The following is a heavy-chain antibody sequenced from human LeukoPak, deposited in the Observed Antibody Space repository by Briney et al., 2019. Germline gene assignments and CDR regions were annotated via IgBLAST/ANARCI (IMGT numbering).Heavy chain of an antibody. CDR1: GGSISSYY. CDR2: IYTSGTS. J-gene: IGHJ6*02. D-gene: IGHD6-13*01. Sequence: SETLSLTCTVSGGSISSYYWNWIRQPAGKGLEWIGRIYTSGTSNYNPSLKSRVTMSVDTSKNQFSLNLSSVTAADTAVYYCARALSTVAGGALALDVWGQGTTVTVSS. CDR3: ARALSTVAGGALALDV. V-gene: IGHV4-4*07.